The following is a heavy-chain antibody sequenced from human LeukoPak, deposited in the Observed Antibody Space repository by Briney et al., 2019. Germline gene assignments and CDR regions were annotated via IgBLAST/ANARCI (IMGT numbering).Heavy chain of an antibody. V-gene: IGHV1-2*02. J-gene: IGHJ4*02. D-gene: IGHD1-26*01. CDR1: GYTFTGYY. Sequence: ASVKVSCKASGYTFTGYYMHWVRQAPGQGLEWMGWINANSGGTNYAQKFQGRVTMTRDTSISTGYMELSRLRSDDTAVFYCARVRGGNNYHFDYWGQGTLVTVSS. CDR3: ARVRGGNNYHFDY. CDR2: INANSGGT.